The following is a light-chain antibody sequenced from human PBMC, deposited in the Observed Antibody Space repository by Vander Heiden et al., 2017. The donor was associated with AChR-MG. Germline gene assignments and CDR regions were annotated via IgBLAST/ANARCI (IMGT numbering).Light chain of an antibody. CDR2: GAS. Sequence: EIVMTQSPATLSVSPGARATLSCRATQSVSSNLAWYQQKPGQAPRLLIYGASTRATGIPARFSGSGSGTEFTLTISSLQSEDFAVYYCQQYDSWPTFGQGTKVEIK. CDR1: QSVSSN. J-gene: IGKJ1*01. V-gene: IGKV3-15*01. CDR3: QQYDSWPT.